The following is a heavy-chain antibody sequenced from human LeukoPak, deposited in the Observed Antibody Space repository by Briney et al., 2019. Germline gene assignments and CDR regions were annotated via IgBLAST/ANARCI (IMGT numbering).Heavy chain of an antibody. Sequence: PGGSLRLSCEASGFAFRNYAIAWVRQSPGKGLEWVSAISGSGGSTYYADSVKGRFTISRDNSKNTLYLQMNSLRAEDTAVYYCASPSGSYDYWGQGTLVTVSS. CDR3: ASPSGSYDY. CDR2: ISGSGGST. J-gene: IGHJ4*02. CDR1: GFAFRNYA. V-gene: IGHV3-23*01. D-gene: IGHD1-26*01.